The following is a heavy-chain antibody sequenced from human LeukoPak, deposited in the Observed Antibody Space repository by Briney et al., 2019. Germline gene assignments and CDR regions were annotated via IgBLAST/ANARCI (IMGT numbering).Heavy chain of an antibody. CDR2: ISGDGVST. Sequence: PGGSLRVSCVASGLPIGDFAVHWVRQAPGQGLEWVSLISGDGVSTFFTDSVKGRFSISRDNSKNSLFLEMSSLRTEDTAMYYCARESGKFDYWGQGTLVAVSS. V-gene: IGHV3-43*02. CDR1: GLPIGDFA. J-gene: IGHJ4*02. CDR3: ARESGKFDY.